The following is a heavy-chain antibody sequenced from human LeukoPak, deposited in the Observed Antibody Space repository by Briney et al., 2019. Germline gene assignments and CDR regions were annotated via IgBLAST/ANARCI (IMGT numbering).Heavy chain of an antibody. D-gene: IGHD1-20*01. CDR1: GFTFSDYY. V-gene: IGHV3-11*01. CDR2: ISSSGSTI. Sequence: GGSLRLSCAASGFTFSDYYMSWIRQAPGKGLEWVSYISSSGSTIYYADSVKGRFTISRDNAKNSLYLQMNSLRAEDTAVYYCARHNWNFPYYFDYWGQGTLVTVSS. CDR3: ARHNWNFPYYFDY. J-gene: IGHJ4*02.